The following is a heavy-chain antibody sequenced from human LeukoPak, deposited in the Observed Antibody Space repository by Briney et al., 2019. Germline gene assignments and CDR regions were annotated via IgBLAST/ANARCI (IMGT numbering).Heavy chain of an antibody. CDR3: ARDHEWLRNFDY. D-gene: IGHD5-12*01. CDR1: GFSFSDYA. Sequence: GGSLRLSCAASGFSFSDYAIHWVRHAPGKGLEWVATISYDGGNKYYADSVKGRFTISRENSMNTLYLQMNSLRPEDTAVYYCARDHEWLRNFDYWGQGTLVTVSS. CDR2: ISYDGGNK. J-gene: IGHJ4*02. V-gene: IGHV3-30-3*01.